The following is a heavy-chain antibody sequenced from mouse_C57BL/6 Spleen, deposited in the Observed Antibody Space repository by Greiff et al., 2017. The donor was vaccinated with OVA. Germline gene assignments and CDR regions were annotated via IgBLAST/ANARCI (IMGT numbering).Heavy chain of an antibody. Sequence: QVQLQQSGPELVTPGASVKISCKASGYAFSSSWMNWVKQRPGQGLEWIGRIYPGDGDTNSNGKFKGKATLPADTSSSTAYMPLSSLTSEDSAVYFCTSPLFIITLSYCYFDVWGKGTTVTVSS. CDR2: IYPGDGDT. D-gene: IGHD1-1*01. CDR3: TSPLFIITLSYCYFDV. V-gene: IGHV1-82*01. J-gene: IGHJ1*03. CDR1: GYAFSSSW.